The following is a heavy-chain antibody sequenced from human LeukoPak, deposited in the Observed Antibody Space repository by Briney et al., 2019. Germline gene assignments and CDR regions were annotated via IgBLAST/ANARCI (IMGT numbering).Heavy chain of an antibody. CDR2: IYYSGST. CDR3: ARDSGPYTMIVPQLDY. Sequence: PSETLSLTCTVSGGSISSYYWSWIRQPPGKGLEWIGYIYYSGSTNYNPSLKSRVTISVDTSKNQFSLKLSSVTAADTAVYYCARDSGPYTMIVPQLDYWGQGTLVTVSS. D-gene: IGHD3-22*01. J-gene: IGHJ4*02. CDR1: GGSISSYY. V-gene: IGHV4-59*01.